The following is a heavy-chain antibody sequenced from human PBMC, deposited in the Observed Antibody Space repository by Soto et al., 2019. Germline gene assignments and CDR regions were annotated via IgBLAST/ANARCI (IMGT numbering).Heavy chain of an antibody. J-gene: IGHJ4*02. Sequence: DVQLVESGGGLVQPGGSLRLSCAASGFTFTTYTVSWVRQAPGKGLEWISYISVGGITTYYADSVKGRFTISRDDAKNSRDLQINSLAAEDTAVYYCARLICDSTSCPRHCFDCWGQGAPVTGSS. D-gene: IGHD2-2*01. CDR2: ISVGGITT. V-gene: IGHV3-48*01. CDR1: GFTFTTYT. CDR3: ARLICDSTSCPRHCFDC.